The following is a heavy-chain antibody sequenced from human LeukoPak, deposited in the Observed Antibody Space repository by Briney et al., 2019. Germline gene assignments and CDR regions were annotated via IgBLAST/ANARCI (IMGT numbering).Heavy chain of an antibody. J-gene: IGHJ4*02. D-gene: IGHD6-13*01. CDR2: IYHSGST. Sequence: PSETLSLTCTVSDGSISSYYWTWIRQPPGKGLEWIGYIYHSGSTYYNPSLKSRVTISVDRSKNQFSLKLSSVTAADTTVYYCARDSYSSSWYGIGGNGVDYWGQGTLVTVSS. V-gene: IGHV4-59*12. CDR1: DGSISSYY. CDR3: ARDSYSSSWYGIGGNGVDY.